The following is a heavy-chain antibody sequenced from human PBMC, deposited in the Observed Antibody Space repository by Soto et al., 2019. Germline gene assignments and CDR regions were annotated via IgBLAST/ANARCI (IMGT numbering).Heavy chain of an antibody. V-gene: IGHV6-1*01. J-gene: IGHJ5*02. CDR1: GDSVSSNSAA. Sequence: SQTLSLTCAISGDSVSSNSAAWNWIRQSPSRGLEWLGRTYYRSKWYNDYAVSVKSRITINPDTSKNQFSLQLNSVTPEDTAVYYCARDRSSSWLQTKNWFDPWGQGTLVTVSS. CDR2: TYYRSKWYN. D-gene: IGHD6-13*01. CDR3: ARDRSSSWLQTKNWFDP.